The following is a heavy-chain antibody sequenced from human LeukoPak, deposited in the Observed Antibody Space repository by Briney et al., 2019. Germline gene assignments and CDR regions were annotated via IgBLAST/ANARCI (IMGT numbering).Heavy chain of an antibody. CDR2: IYYSGST. CDR1: GGSISSSSYY. V-gene: IGHV4-39*01. Sequence: PSETLSLTCTVSGGSISSSSYYWGWIRQPPGKGLEWIGSIYYSGSTYYNPSLKSRVTISVDTSKNQFSLKLSSVTAADTAVYYCARSYSTPAHWFDPWGQGTLVTVSS. J-gene: IGHJ5*02. D-gene: IGHD4-11*01. CDR3: ARSYSTPAHWFDP.